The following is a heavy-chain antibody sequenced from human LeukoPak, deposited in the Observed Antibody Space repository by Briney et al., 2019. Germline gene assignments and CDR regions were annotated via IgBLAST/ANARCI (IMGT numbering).Heavy chain of an antibody. CDR3: AKERQSGDYFTSDY. D-gene: IGHD4-17*01. J-gene: IGHJ4*02. CDR2: ISGSSPAT. Sequence: PGGSLRLSCAASGFPSSSYTLSWVRQAPGKGLEWVSAISGSSPATYYSGSVKGRFTISRDNSKSTLYLQMNSLRAEDTAIYYCAKERQSGDYFTSDYWGPGTLVTVSS. V-gene: IGHV3-23*01. CDR1: GFPSSSYT.